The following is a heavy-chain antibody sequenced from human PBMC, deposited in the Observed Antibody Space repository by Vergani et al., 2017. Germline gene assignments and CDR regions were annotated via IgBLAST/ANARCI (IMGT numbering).Heavy chain of an antibody. CDR1: GFLFSTYW. CDR3: ARVGYSNSWSLDY. CDR2: IRQDGGEE. Sequence: EVQLVESGGGLVKPGGSLRLSCAASGFLFSTYWMNWVRQAPGKGLEWVANIRQDGGEEYCVDSVKGRFTISRDNAKNSLYLQMNNLRVEDTAVYYCARVGYSNSWSLDYWGQGTLVTVSS. D-gene: IGHD6-13*01. J-gene: IGHJ4*02. V-gene: IGHV3-7*01.